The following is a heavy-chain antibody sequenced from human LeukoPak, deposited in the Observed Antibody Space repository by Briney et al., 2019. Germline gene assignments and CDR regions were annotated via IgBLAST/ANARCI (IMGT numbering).Heavy chain of an antibody. Sequence: QPGGSLRLSCAASGFTISTYWMHWVRQVPGKGLVWVSLINSDGSSTSYADSVKGRFTISRDNAKNTLYLQMNSLRAEDTALYRCARGAYSYDYWGQGTLVTVSS. CDR1: GFTISTYW. J-gene: IGHJ4*02. D-gene: IGHD4-4*01. CDR3: ARGAYSYDY. CDR2: INSDGSST. V-gene: IGHV3-74*01.